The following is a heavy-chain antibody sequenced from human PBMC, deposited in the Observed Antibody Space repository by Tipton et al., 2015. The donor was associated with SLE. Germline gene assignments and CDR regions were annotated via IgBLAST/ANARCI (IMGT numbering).Heavy chain of an antibody. V-gene: IGHV4-59*08. Sequence: GEALGGSYWSWIRQSPGKGLEWIGYISYSGSTNYNPSLRSRVTISIDTSKNQLSLELSSVTAGDTAVYYCARLGGGYSVDSWGQGTLVTVFS. CDR2: ISYSGST. J-gene: IGHJ4*02. CDR1: GEALGGSY. D-gene: IGHD5-12*01. CDR3: ARLGGGYSVDS.